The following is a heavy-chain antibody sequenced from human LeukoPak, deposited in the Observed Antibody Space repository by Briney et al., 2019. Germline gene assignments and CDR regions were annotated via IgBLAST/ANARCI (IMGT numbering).Heavy chain of an antibody. CDR1: GGSISSSNW. V-gene: IGHV4-39*01. CDR2: IYYSGST. CDR3: ANSANYGGNSGYFDY. D-gene: IGHD4-23*01. Sequence: SETLSLTCAVSGGSISSSNWWSWVRQPPGKGLEWIGSIYYSGSTYYNPSLKSRVTISVDTSKNQFSLKLNSVTAADTALYYCANSANYGGNSGYFDYWGQGTLVTVSS. J-gene: IGHJ4*02.